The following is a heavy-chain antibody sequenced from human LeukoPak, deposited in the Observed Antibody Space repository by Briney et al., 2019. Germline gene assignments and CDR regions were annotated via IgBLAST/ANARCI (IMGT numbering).Heavy chain of an antibody. J-gene: IGHJ4*02. D-gene: IGHD1-26*01. Sequence: GGSLRLSCSASGFTFSSYAMHWVRQAPGKGLEYVSGVNDNGRRTHYADSVKGRFTISRDDSKNTLFLQMNGLRAEDTAVYHCVKDLSGSYTFDYWGQGTLVTVSS. CDR1: GFTFSSYA. CDR2: VNDNGRRT. CDR3: VKDLSGSYTFDY. V-gene: IGHV3-64*03.